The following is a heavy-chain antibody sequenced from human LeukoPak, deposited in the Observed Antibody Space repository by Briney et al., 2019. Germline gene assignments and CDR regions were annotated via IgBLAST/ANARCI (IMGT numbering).Heavy chain of an antibody. J-gene: IGHJ3*02. CDR3: ARGTNRAFDI. D-gene: IGHD1-1*01. CDR1: GFTFSSYA. CDR2: ISYDGSNK. Sequence: LSGGSLRLSCAASGFTFSSYAMHWVRQAPGKGLEWVAVISYDGSNKYYADSVKGRFTISRDNSKNTLYLQMNSLRVEDTAVYYCARGTNRAFDIWGQGTMVTVSS. V-gene: IGHV3-30*14.